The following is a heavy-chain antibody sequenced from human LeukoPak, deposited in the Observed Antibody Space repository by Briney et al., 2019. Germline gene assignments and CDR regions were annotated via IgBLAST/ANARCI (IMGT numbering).Heavy chain of an antibody. CDR3: AVNRIAARPYFDY. Sequence: SVKVSCKASGGTFSSYAISWVRQAPRQGLEWMGRIIPILGIANYAQKFQGRVTITADKSTGTAYMELSSLRSEDTAVYYCAVNRIAARPYFDYWGQGTLVTVSS. D-gene: IGHD6-6*01. J-gene: IGHJ4*02. V-gene: IGHV1-69*04. CDR1: GGTFSSYA. CDR2: IIPILGIA.